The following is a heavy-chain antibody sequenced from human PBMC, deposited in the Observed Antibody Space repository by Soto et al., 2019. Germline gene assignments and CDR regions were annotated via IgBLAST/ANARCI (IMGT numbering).Heavy chain of an antibody. D-gene: IGHD2-15*01. J-gene: IGHJ5*02. Sequence: SETLSLTCTVSGGSISSGDYYWSWIRQPPGKGMEWIGYIYYSGSTYYNPSLKSRVTISVDTSKNQFSLKLSSVTAADTAVYYCARNPSAAFFNCSGGSCLNNWFDPWGQGTLVTVS. CDR3: ARNPSAAFFNCSGGSCLNNWFDP. CDR2: IYYSGST. V-gene: IGHV4-30-4*01. CDR1: GGSISSGDYY.